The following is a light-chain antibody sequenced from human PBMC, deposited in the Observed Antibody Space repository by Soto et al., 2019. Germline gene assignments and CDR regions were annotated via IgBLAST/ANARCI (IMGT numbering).Light chain of an antibody. CDR1: SSDVGGYNY. CDR2: DVS. V-gene: IGLV2-11*01. Sequence: QLVLTQPRSVSGSPGQSVTISCTGTSSDVGGYNYVSWYQQHPGKAPKLMIYDVSKRPSGVPDRFSGSKSGNTASLTISGLQAEDEADYYCCSYAGSYMVFGGGTQLTVL. J-gene: IGLJ2*01. CDR3: CSYAGSYMV.